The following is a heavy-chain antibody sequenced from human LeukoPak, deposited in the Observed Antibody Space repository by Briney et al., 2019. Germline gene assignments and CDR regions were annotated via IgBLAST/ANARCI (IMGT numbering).Heavy chain of an antibody. D-gene: IGHD3-3*01. CDR2: INSDGSST. J-gene: IGHJ4*02. Sequence: LTGGSLRLSCAASGFTFSSYWMHWARQAPGKGLVWVSRINSDGSSTSYADSVKGRFTISRDNAKNTLYLQMNSLRAEDTAVYSCASDAAPIFGVVIEIDYWGQGTLLTVSS. CDR1: GFTFSSYW. V-gene: IGHV3-74*01. CDR3: ASDAAPIFGVVIEIDY.